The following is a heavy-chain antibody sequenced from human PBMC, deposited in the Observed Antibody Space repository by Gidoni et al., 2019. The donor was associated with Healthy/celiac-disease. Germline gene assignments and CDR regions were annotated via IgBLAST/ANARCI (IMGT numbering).Heavy chain of an antibody. CDR1: GGSISSSSYY. D-gene: IGHD3-22*01. CDR3: ARRALWYYDSSAYWYFDL. V-gene: IGHV4-39*01. J-gene: IGHJ2*01. Sequence: QLQLQESGPGLVKPSETMSLTCTVSGGSISSSSYYWGWIRQPPGKGLEWIGSIYYSGSTYYNPSLKSRVTISVDTSKNQFSLKLSSVTAADTAVYYCARRALWYYDSSAYWYFDLWGRGTLVTVSS. CDR2: IYYSGST.